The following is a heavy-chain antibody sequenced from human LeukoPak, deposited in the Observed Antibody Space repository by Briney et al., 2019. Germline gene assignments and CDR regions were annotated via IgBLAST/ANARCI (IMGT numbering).Heavy chain of an antibody. V-gene: IGHV4-59*01. D-gene: IGHD5-24*01. J-gene: IGHJ4*02. CDR3: ARPSRDGYRYTFDY. Sequence: SETLSLTCTGSGGSIGSYYWSWIRQPPGKGLEWIGYIYNSGSTNYSPSLKSRVSISVDTHKNQFPLRLSSVTAADTAVYYCARPSRDGYRYTFDYWGQGILVTVPS. CDR1: GGSIGSYY. CDR2: IYNSGST.